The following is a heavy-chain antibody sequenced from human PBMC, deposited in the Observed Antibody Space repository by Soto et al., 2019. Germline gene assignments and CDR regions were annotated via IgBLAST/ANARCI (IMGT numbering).Heavy chain of an antibody. D-gene: IGHD5-12*01. CDR2: ISSSSSYI. J-gene: IGHJ5*01. CDR3: ARPQSGYDDNCSDF. V-gene: IGHV3-21*01. CDR1: GFTFSSYS. Sequence: GGSLRLSCAASGFTFSSYSMNWVRQAPGKGLEWVSSISSSSSYIYYADSVKGRFTISRDNAKNSLYLQMNSLRAEDTAVYYCARPQSGYDDNCSDFCGQGTLVTVSS.